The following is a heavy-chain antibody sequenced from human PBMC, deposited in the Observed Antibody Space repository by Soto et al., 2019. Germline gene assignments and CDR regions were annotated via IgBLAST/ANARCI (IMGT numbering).Heavy chain of an antibody. D-gene: IGHD6-6*01. V-gene: IGHV4-30-2*01. J-gene: IGHJ4*02. CDR1: GGSISSGGYS. CDR2: IYHSGST. CDR3: ARTSRFAS. Sequence: PSETLSLTCAVSGGSISSGGYSWSWIRQPPGKGLEWIGYIYHSGSTNYNPSLKSRVTISVDTSKNQFSLKLSSVTAADTAVYYCARTSRFASWGQGTLVTVSS.